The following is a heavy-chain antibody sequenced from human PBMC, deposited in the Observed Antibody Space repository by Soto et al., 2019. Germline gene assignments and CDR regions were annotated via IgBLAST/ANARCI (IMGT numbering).Heavy chain of an antibody. CDR2: IYYSGST. CDR1: GGSISSYY. CDR3: AGMPYTSGLRFDP. D-gene: IGHD6-19*01. J-gene: IGHJ5*02. Sequence: SETLSVTCTVSGGSISSYYWSWILQPPGKGLEWIGYIYYSGSTNYNPSLKSRVTISVDTSKNQFSLKLSSVTAADTAVYYCAGMPYTSGLRFDPWGPGTLVTVS. V-gene: IGHV4-59*01.